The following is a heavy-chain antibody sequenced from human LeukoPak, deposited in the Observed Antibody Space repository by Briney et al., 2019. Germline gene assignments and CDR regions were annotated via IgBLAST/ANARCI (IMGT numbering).Heavy chain of an antibody. J-gene: IGHJ5*02. CDR2: ISAYKGNT. Sequence: ASVKVSCKASGYTFTSYGISWVRQAPGQGLEWMGWISAYKGNTNYPQKLQDRVTMTTDASTSTAYMELRSLTSDDTAAYYSARDWLVGCSGGSCYFNWFYPWGQGNLVTVSS. CDR1: GYTFTSYG. D-gene: IGHD2-15*01. CDR3: ARDWLVGCSGGSCYFNWFYP. V-gene: IGHV1-18*01.